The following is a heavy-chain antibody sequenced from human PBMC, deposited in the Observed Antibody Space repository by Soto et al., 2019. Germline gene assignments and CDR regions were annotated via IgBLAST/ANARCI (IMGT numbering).Heavy chain of an antibody. J-gene: IGHJ4*02. Sequence: QVQLVQSGAEVKKPGASVKVSCKASAHTFTSYGISWVRQAPGQGLEWMGWISAYNGNTNYVQKFQGRVTITADESTSTAYMELSSLRSEDTAVYYCAMTPRFIDYWGQGTLVTVSS. V-gene: IGHV1-18*04. D-gene: IGHD3-3*01. CDR1: AHTFTSYG. CDR3: AMTPRFIDY. CDR2: ISAYNGNT.